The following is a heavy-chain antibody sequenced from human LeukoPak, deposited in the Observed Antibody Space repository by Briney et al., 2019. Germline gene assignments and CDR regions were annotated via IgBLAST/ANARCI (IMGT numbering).Heavy chain of an antibody. CDR1: GGSSRGYY. D-gene: IGHD6-19*01. Sequence: SETLSLTSAVYGGSSRGYYWSGIREPPGRGLGRGWEINHSGSTTYNPSLKSRATISVDTSKNHFSLKLSSVTAADTAVYYCAKGRGWYSSFDYWGQGTLVTVSS. CDR2: INHSGST. CDR3: AKGRGWYSSFDY. J-gene: IGHJ4*02. V-gene: IGHV4-34*01.